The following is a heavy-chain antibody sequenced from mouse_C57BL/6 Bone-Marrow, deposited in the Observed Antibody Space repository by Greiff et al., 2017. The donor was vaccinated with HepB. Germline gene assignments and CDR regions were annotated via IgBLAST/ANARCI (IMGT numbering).Heavy chain of an antibody. CDR2: ISDGGSYT. CDR3: ARGGPTTVTTWYVDV. Sequence: EVKLMESGGGLVKPGGSLKLSCAASGFTFSSYAMSWVRQTPEKRLEWVATISDGGSYTYYPDNVKGRFTISRDNAKNTLYLQMSHLKSEDTAMYYCARGGPTTVTTWYVDVGGTGTTVTVSA. D-gene: IGHD2-5*01. CDR1: GFTFSSYA. J-gene: IGHJ1*03. V-gene: IGHV5-4*03.